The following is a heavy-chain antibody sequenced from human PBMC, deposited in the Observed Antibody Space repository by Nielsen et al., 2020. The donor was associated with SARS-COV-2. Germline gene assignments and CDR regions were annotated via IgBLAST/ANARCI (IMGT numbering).Heavy chain of an antibody. V-gene: IGHV3-33*01. J-gene: IGHJ4*02. CDR2: IWYDGSNK. CDR3: ARGSSGYSSGNDY. CDR1: GFTFSSYG. D-gene: IGHD6-19*01. Sequence: GGSLRLSCAASGFTFSSYGMHWVRQAPGKGLEWVAVIWYDGSNKYYADSVKGRFTISRDNSKNTLYLQMNSLRAEDTAVYYCARGSSGYSSGNDYWGQGTLVTVSS.